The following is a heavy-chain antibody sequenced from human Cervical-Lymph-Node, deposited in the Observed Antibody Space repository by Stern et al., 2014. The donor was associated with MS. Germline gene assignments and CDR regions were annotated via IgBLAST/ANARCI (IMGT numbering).Heavy chain of an antibody. CDR3: ARMDY. J-gene: IGHJ4*02. CDR1: GFSLVTSGVR. CDR2: IDWNDKT. V-gene: IGHV2-70*04. Sequence: QVTLKESGPALVKPTQTLTLTCTFSGFSLVTSGVRVSWIRQPPGKALEWLARIDWNDKTFYNTSLMTRLTISKDTSKNQVVLTMTNVDPVDTATYYCARMDYWGQGTPVTVS.